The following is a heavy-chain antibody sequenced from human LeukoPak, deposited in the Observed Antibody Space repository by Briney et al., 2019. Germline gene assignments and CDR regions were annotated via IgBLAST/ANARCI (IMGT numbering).Heavy chain of an antibody. D-gene: IGHD3-10*01. CDR3: SRDPRRVDY. CDR1: GFTFSDYY. CDR2: ISPSSADI. V-gene: IGHV3-11*04. J-gene: IGHJ4*02. Sequence: GGSLRLSCVASGFTFSDYYMTWIRQAPGKRLEWVSYISPSSADIQYVDSVEGRFTISRDNAKKSLYLHMNSLRAEDTAVYYCSRDPRRVDYWGQGTLVTVSS.